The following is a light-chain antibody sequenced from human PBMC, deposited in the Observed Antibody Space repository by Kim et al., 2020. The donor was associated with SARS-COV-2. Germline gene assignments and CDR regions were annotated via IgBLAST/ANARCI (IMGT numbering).Light chain of an antibody. Sequence: VSPGETATLSCRASHSVSNNVAWYQQKPGQAPRLLIYGASTRATDVPARFSGSGSGTDFTLTSSSLQSEDLAVYHCLQYDDWPPWTFGQGTKLEI. CDR1: HSVSNN. CDR3: LQYDDWPPWT. V-gene: IGKV3-15*01. J-gene: IGKJ1*01. CDR2: GAS.